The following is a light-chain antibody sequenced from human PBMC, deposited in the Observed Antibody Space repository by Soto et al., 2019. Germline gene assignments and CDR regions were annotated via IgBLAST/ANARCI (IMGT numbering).Light chain of an antibody. J-gene: IGKJ1*01. CDR2: DAS. CDR1: QSISFW. V-gene: IGKV1-5*01. Sequence: DIQMTQSPSTLSASVGDRVTITCRASQSISFWLAWYQQKPGKAPNLLIYDASTLQSGVPSRFSGSGSGTEFTLTISRLQPDDVATYYCQQYNVYSPTFGQGTKVEIK. CDR3: QQYNVYSPT.